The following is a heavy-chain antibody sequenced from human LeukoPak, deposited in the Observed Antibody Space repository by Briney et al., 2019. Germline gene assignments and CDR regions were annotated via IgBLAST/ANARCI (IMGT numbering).Heavy chain of an antibody. Sequence: PGGSLRLSCAASGFTFSNYWVHWVRQAPGKGLVWVSRINRDGTITNYADSVKGRFTVSRNNAKNPLNLQMNSLRAEDTAVYYCARDKKSGESSEIDYWGQGTLVTVSS. CDR3: ARDKKSGESSEIDY. D-gene: IGHD3-10*01. J-gene: IGHJ4*02. CDR1: GFTFSNYW. V-gene: IGHV3-74*01. CDR2: INRDGTIT.